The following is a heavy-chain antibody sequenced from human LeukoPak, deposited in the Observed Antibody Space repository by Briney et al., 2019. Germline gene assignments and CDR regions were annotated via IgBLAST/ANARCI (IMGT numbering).Heavy chain of an antibody. CDR1: GFTFSSYA. Sequence: GGSLRLSCAASGFTFSSYAMSWVRQAPGKGLEWVSAISGSGGSTYYADSVMGRFTISRDNSKNTLYLQMNSLRAEDMAVYYCAKDTAEWKIFDYWGQGILVTVSS. V-gene: IGHV3-23*01. J-gene: IGHJ4*02. CDR3: AKDTAEWKIFDY. CDR2: ISGSGGST. D-gene: IGHD3-3*01.